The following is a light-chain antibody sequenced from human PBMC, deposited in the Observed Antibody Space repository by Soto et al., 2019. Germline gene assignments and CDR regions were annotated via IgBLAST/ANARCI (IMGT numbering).Light chain of an antibody. Sequence: QSVLTQPPSVSGAPGQTVTISCTGSSSNIGAGYGVHWYQQLPGTAPKLLIYVNSNRPSGVPDRFSGSKSGTSASLAITGLRAEDEADYYCQSYDSSLSGWVFGGGTKLTVL. V-gene: IGLV1-40*01. CDR3: QSYDSSLSGWV. CDR1: SSNIGAGYG. CDR2: VNS. J-gene: IGLJ3*02.